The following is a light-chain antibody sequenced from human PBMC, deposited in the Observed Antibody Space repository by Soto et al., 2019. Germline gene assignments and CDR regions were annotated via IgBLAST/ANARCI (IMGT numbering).Light chain of an antibody. CDR1: QSVSSN. CDR3: QQYNNWPLT. V-gene: IGKV3-15*01. Sequence: EIVMTQSPATLSVSPGERATLSCRASQSVSSNLAWYQQKPGQAPRLLIYGASTRATGIPARFSVSGSGTEFTLTISSLPSEDFAVYYCQQYNNWPLTFGGGTKVEIK. CDR2: GAS. J-gene: IGKJ4*01.